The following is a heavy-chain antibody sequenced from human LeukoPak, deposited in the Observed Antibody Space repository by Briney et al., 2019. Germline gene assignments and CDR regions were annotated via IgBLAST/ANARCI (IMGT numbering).Heavy chain of an antibody. D-gene: IGHD5-18*01. CDR3: ARADKDGYGFFGFDY. Sequence: GGSLRLSCAASGFAFDDYGMSWVRQAPGKGLEWVSGINWNGGSIGYADSVKGRFTIFRDNAKNSLYLQINSLRAEDTALYYCARADKDGYGFFGFDYWGQGTLVTVSS. CDR1: GFAFDDYG. V-gene: IGHV3-20*04. CDR2: INWNGGSI. J-gene: IGHJ4*02.